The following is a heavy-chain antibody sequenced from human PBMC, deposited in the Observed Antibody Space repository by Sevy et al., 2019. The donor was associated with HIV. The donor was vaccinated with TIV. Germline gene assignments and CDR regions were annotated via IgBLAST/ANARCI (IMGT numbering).Heavy chain of an antibody. CDR1: GGIFRSNA. V-gene: IGHV1-69*13. D-gene: IGHD3-10*01. CDR2: INAVFGTK. Sequence: ASVKVSCKASGGIFRSNAISWVRQAPGQGLEWMGGINAVFGTKNYAQKFQGRVTVSADESRSTAYMERRSLRSEDTAVYYCARDKYYYVSGSFDYWGQGTQVTVSS. CDR3: ARDKYYYVSGSFDY. J-gene: IGHJ4*01.